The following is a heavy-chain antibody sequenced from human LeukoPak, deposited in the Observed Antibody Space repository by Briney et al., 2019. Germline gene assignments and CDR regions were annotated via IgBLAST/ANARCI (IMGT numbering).Heavy chain of an antibody. CDR2: INSDGSSI. D-gene: IGHD2-2*01. CDR3: ARVPAAADNYGMDV. J-gene: IGHJ6*02. V-gene: IGHV3-74*01. Sequence: GGSLRLSCAASGFTFSSHWMHWVRQAPGQGLVWVSRINSDGSSISYADSVKGRFTISRDNAKNSLYLQMNSLRAEDTAVYYCARVPAAADNYGMDVWGQGTTVTVSS. CDR1: GFTFSSHW.